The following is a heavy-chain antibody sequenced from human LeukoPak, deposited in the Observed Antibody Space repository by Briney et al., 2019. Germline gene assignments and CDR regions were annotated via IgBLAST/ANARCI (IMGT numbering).Heavy chain of an antibody. CDR1: GVSISNGGYS. CDR2: IYQSGST. V-gene: IGHV4-30-2*01. J-gene: IGHJ4*02. Sequence: SSETLSLTCAVSGVSISNGGYSWSWIRQPPGKGLEWIGYIYQSGSTYYNPSLKSRVTISVGRSKNQFSLKLNSVTAADTAVYYCARGGLAAAGSEIDSWGQGTLVTVSS. CDR3: ARGGLAAAGSEIDS. D-gene: IGHD6-13*01.